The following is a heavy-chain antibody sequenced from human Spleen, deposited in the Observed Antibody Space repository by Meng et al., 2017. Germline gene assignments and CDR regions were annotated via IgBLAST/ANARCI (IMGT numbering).Heavy chain of an antibody. CDR3: ATDQVLDTSGYNY. CDR2: IYFSGST. D-gene: IGHD3-22*01. Sequence: ESLKISCTVSGGSISSSNHYWAWIRQPPGKGLEWIGSIYFSGSTFYNPSLKSRLTISVDTSKNQFSLNLNSVTAADTAVYYCATDQVLDTSGYNYWGQGTLVTVSS. CDR1: GGSISSSNHY. J-gene: IGHJ4*02. V-gene: IGHV4-39*07.